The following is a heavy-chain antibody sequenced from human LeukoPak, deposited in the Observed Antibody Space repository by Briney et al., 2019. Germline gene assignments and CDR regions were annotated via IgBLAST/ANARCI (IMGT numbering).Heavy chain of an antibody. Sequence: SETLSLTCTVSGGSISSSSYYWGWIRQPPGKGLEWIGSIYYSGSTYYNPSLKSRVTISVDTSKNQFSLKLSSVTAADTAVYYCARGIAAAYWGQGTLVTVSS. V-gene: IGHV4-39*07. D-gene: IGHD6-13*01. CDR3: ARGIAAAY. J-gene: IGHJ4*02. CDR2: IYYSGST. CDR1: GGSISSSSYY.